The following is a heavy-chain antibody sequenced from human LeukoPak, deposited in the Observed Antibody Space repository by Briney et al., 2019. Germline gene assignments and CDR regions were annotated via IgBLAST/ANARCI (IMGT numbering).Heavy chain of an antibody. CDR1: GDSVSSNSAA. CDR2: TYYRSKWYN. J-gene: IGHJ4*02. CDR3: ARHLVRSRLRYFDWLSPFDY. Sequence: SQTLSLTCAISGDSVSSNSAAWNWIRQSPSRGLEWLGRTYYRSKWYNDYAVSVKSRITINPDTSKNQFSLKLSSVTAADTAVYYCARHLVRSRLRYFDWLSPFDYWGQGTLVTVSS. D-gene: IGHD3-9*01. V-gene: IGHV6-1*01.